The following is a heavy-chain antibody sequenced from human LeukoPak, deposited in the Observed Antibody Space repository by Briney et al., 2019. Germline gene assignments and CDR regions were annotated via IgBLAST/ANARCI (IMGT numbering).Heavy chain of an antibody. CDR3: ARSALSNYYPDY. CDR1: GFTFSTYA. J-gene: IGHJ4*02. V-gene: IGHV3-23*01. D-gene: IGHD3-22*01. Sequence: GGSLRLSCAASGFTFSTYAMSWVRQAAGKGLEWVSLISGSGGGTYYADSVKGRFTISRDNAKNSLYLQMNSLRAEDTAVYYCARSALSNYYPDYWGQGTLVTVSS. CDR2: ISGSGGGT.